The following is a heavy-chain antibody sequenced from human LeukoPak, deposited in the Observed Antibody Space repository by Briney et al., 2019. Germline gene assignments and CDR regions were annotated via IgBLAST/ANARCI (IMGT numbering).Heavy chain of an antibody. D-gene: IGHD6-19*01. V-gene: IGHV3-7*01. J-gene: IGHJ4*02. Sequence: PGGSLRLSCAASGFTFSSYWMSWVRQAPGKGLEWVANIKQDGSEKYYVDSVKGRFTISRDNAKNSLYLQMNSPRAEDTAVYYCARGGFRYSSGCFYWGQGTLVTVSS. CDR2: IKQDGSEK. CDR3: ARGGFRYSSGCFY. CDR1: GFTFSSYW.